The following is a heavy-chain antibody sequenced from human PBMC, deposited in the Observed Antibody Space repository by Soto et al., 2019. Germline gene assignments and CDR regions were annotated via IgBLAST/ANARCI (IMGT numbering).Heavy chain of an antibody. V-gene: IGHV3-21*01. J-gene: IGHJ4*02. D-gene: IGHD3-22*01. CDR3: VRARATDSRPDY. CDR1: GFTFTRYS. CDR2: ISSTTNYI. Sequence: GGSLRLSCAASGFTFTRYSMNWVRQAPGKGLEWVSSISSTTNYIYYADSMKGRFTVSRDNAKNSVYLEMNSLRADDTAIYYCVRARATDSRPDYWGQGSLVTVSS.